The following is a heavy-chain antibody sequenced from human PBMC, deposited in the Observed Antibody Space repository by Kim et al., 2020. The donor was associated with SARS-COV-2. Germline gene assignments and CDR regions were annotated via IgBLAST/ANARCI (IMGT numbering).Heavy chain of an antibody. V-gene: IGHV1-3*01. Sequence: YSQNFQRRVTITRDTSATTAYMELSSLTSKDTAVYYCAREGSGSYNWLDPWGQGTLVTVSS. J-gene: IGHJ5*02. D-gene: IGHD3-10*01. CDR3: AREGSGSYNWLDP.